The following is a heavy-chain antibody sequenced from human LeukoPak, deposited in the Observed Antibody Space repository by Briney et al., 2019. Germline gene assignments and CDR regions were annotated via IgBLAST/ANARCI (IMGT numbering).Heavy chain of an antibody. CDR3: AKESGTERYFDY. D-gene: IGHD1-26*01. Sequence: SETLSLTCSVCGGSLSSYFRSWIPEPVGKGLEWVGRIYTSGTTNYNPSLKSRVSMSVDTSKNQFSLKLSSVTAADTAVYYCAKESGTERYFDYWGQGTLVTVSS. CDR2: IYTSGTT. CDR1: GGSLSSYF. J-gene: IGHJ4*02. V-gene: IGHV4-4*07.